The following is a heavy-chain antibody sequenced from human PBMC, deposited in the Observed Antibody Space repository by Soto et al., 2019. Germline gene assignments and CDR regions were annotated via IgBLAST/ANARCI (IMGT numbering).Heavy chain of an antibody. D-gene: IGHD3-16*01. CDR1: GYTFTLYT. CDR3: AKLGGGYIFGPYLDY. V-gene: IGHV1-3*04. Sequence: ASVKVSCKPSGYTFTLYTIQWVRQAPGQRLEWMGWINTGNGNTKYSQRFQGRVTMSRDTSASTAYMELSSLTSEDTAVYYCAKLGGGYIFGPYLDYWGQGTLVTVSS. CDR2: INTGNGNT. J-gene: IGHJ4*02.